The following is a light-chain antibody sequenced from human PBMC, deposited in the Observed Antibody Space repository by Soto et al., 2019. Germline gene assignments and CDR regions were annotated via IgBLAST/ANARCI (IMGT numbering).Light chain of an antibody. CDR1: QGISSW. CDR3: QQGDSFPLT. CDR2: AAS. Sequence: DIQMTQSASCVSASVGDRVTITYRASQGISSWLAWFQQKPGEAPRLLIYAASSLHSGVPSRFSGSGSGTDFTLTISSLQPEDFATYYCQQGDSFPLTFGGGTKVEIK. V-gene: IGKV1-12*01. J-gene: IGKJ4*01.